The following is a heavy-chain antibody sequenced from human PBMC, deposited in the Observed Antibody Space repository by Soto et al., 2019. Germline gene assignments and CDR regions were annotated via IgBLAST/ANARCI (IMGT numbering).Heavy chain of an antibody. Sequence: PVNLAFKASSDGFNSPGINLVRQAPGQGLEWMGWISAYTGNTKYAQNFQGRVTMTTGTSTSTAYMELRSLRSDDTAVYYCARRRTTGEIDYSGQG. D-gene: IGHD4-17*01. CDR2: ISAYTGNT. CDR1: SDGFNSPG. J-gene: IGHJ4*02. CDR3: ARRRTTGEIDY. V-gene: IGHV1-18*01.